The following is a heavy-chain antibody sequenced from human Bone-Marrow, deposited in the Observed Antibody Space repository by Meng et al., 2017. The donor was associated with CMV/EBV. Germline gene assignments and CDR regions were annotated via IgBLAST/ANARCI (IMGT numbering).Heavy chain of an antibody. V-gene: IGHV3-30*02. CDR3: AKEGSSTWFPDY. CDR2: IRYDGYSE. D-gene: IGHD6-13*01. J-gene: IGHJ4*02. CDR1: GFTFSSYG. Sequence: GESLKISCAASGFTFSSYGMHWVRQAPGKGLEWVAFIRYDGYSEYYVDSVKGRFTISRDNSKNTLYLQMNSLRAEDTAVYYCAKEGSSTWFPDYWGQGTLVTVSS.